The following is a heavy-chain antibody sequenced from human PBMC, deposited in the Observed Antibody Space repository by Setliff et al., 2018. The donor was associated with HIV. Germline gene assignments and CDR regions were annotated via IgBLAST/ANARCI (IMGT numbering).Heavy chain of an antibody. D-gene: IGHD1-26*01. V-gene: IGHV2-5*02. J-gene: IGHJ4*01. CDR1: EFSLCTSGVG. Sequence: SGPTLVNPTQTLTLTCTFSEFSLCTSGVGVGWIRQPPGKALEWLALIYWDDDKRYSPSLKNRLTITKDTSNNQVFFMMSHMDPAYTATYFCAHVNSFLSVYFDSWGEGMLVTVSS. CDR2: IYWDDDK. CDR3: AHVNSFLSVYFDS.